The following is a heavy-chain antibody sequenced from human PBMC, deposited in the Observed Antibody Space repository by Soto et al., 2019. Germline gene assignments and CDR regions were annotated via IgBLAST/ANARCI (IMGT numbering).Heavy chain of an antibody. CDR2: TYYRSKWYD. V-gene: IGHV6-1*01. D-gene: IGHD1-26*01. CDR1: GDSVSSNSAG. J-gene: IGHJ4*01. CDR3: ARGEQYSGRIFDH. Sequence: QVQLQQSGPGLVKPSQTLSLTCAITGDSVSSNSAGWSWVRQSPSRGLEWLGRTYYRSKWYDEYAVSVRGRITIKPDTSKNQYSLQLYSVTPEDTAVYFCARGEQYSGRIFDHWGQGTLVTVSS.